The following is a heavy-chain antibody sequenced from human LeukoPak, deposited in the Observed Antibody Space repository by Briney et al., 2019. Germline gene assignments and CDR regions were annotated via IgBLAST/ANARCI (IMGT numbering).Heavy chain of an antibody. J-gene: IGHJ4*02. D-gene: IGHD3-16*02. V-gene: IGHV1-18*01. CDR2: ISAYNGNT. Sequence: ASVKVSCKASGYTFISYGISWVRQAPGQGLEWMGWISAYNGNTKYPQKLQGRVTMTTDTSTSTVYMELRSLTSDDTAVYYCARDGTFWGSYLYPDQGGRGTLVTVSS. CDR3: ARDGTFWGSYLYPDQ. CDR1: GYTFISYG.